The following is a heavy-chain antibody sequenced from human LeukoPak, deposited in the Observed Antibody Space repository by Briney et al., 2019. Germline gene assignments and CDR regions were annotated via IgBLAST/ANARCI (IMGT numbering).Heavy chain of an antibody. V-gene: IGHV1-69*04. J-gene: IGHJ4*02. CDR2: IIPVVGIL. D-gene: IGHD3-3*01. CDR3: AKSITIFASLPSLIDY. CDR1: GGTFSSYG. Sequence: ASVKVSCKDSGGTFSSYGINWVRQAPGLGLEWMARIIPVVGILNYAQKFQGRVTITADNSTSTAYMELSSLRSEDTAVYYCAKSITIFASLPSLIDYWGQGTLVTVSS.